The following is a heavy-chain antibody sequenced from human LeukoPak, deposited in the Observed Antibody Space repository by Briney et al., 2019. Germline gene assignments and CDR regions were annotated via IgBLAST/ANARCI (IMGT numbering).Heavy chain of an antibody. V-gene: IGHV1-58*02. CDR3: AKDLEYSSSWYPVNAFDI. D-gene: IGHD6-13*01. J-gene: IGHJ3*02. CDR2: IVVGSGNT. Sequence: SVKVSCKASGFTFTSSAMQWVRQARGQRLEWIGWIVVGSGNTNYAQKFQERVTITRDMSTSTAYMELSSLRSEDTAVYYCAKDLEYSSSWYPVNAFDIWGQGTMVTVSS. CDR1: GFTFTSSA.